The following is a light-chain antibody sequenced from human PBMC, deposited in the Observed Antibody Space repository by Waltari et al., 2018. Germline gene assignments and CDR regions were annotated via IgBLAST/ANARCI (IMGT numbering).Light chain of an antibody. V-gene: IGLV3-25*02. J-gene: IGLJ3*02. CDR2: NDS. CDR3: QSADSSGTYRV. CDR1: ALPKQY. Sequence: SYELTQPPSVSVSPGQTARHTCSGDALPKQYAYWYQQKPGQAPVLVIYNDSERPSGSPERFSGSSSGTTVTLTISGVQAEDEADYYCQSADSSGTYRVFGGGTKLTVL.